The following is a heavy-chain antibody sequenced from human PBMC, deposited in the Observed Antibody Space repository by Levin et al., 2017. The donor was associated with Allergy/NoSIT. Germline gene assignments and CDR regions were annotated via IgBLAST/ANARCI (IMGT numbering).Heavy chain of an antibody. J-gene: IGHJ5*02. D-gene: IGHD6-19*01. CDR3: ARGSYSSGPYNWFDP. V-gene: IGHV1-18*01. CDR2: ISVYNGNT. CDR1: GYIITSNG. Sequence: ASVKVSCKASGYIITSNGLIWVRQAPGQGLEWMGWISVYNGNTNYAQKFQGRVTTTTDTSTSTAYMELRSLRSDDTAVYYCARGSYSSGPYNWFDPWGQGTLVTVSS.